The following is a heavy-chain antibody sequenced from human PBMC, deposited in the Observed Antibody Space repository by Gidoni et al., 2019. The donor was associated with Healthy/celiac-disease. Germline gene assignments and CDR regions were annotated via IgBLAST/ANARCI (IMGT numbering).Heavy chain of an antibody. J-gene: IGHJ4*02. D-gene: IGHD3-22*01. Sequence: QVQLPQWGAGLLQPSETLSLTCAVYGGSFSGYYWSWIRQPPGKGLEWIGESNHSGSNNYNPSLKSLVTISVDTSKNQFSLKLSSVTAADTAVYYCARARADHYDSSGYYDYWGQGTLVTVSS. CDR3: ARARADHYDSSGYYDY. V-gene: IGHV4-34*01. CDR1: GGSFSGYY. CDR2: SNHSGSN.